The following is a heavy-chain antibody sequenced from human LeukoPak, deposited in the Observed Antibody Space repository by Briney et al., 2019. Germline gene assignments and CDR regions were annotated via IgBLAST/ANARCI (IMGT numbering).Heavy chain of an antibody. CDR1: GASLSGFS. CDR3: AREGPVPDIYYSISGSTFNWFDP. D-gene: IGHD3-10*01. CDR2: ITLSAST. Sequence: PSETLSPTCAVYGASLSGFSWSWFRQPPGKGPEWIGEITLSASTTYNPSLKSRATISVDTSKNQFSLKVTSVTAADTAVYYCAREGPVPDIYYSISGSTFNWFDPWGQGTLVTVSS. J-gene: IGHJ5*02. V-gene: IGHV4-34*01.